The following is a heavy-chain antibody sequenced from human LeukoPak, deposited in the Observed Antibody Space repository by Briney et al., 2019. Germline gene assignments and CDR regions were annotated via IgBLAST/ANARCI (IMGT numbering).Heavy chain of an antibody. CDR3: ARSNYYYDSSGFFDY. D-gene: IGHD3-22*01. CDR2: ISSSAGST. V-gene: IGHV3-23*01. J-gene: IGHJ4*02. CDR1: GFTFSSYG. Sequence: GGSLRLSCVASGFTFSSYGMTWVRQAPGKGPEWVSVISSSAGSTYYADSVKGRFTISRDNSKNTLYLQMNSLRAEDTAVYYCARSNYYYDSSGFFDYWGQGTLVTVSS.